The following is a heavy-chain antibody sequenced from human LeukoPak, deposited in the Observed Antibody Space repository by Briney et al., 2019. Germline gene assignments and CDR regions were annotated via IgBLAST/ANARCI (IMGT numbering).Heavy chain of an antibody. CDR3: ARVRARFAPLGYDSSGYSRGAFDI. CDR2: ISYDGSNK. CDR1: GFTFSSYA. V-gene: IGHV3-30*04. Sequence: GRSLRLSCAASGFTFSSYAMHWVRPAPGKGLEWVAVISYDGSNKYYADSVKGRFTISRDNSKNTLYLQMNSLRAEDTAVYYCARVRARFAPLGYDSSGYSRGAFDIWGQGTMVTVSS. J-gene: IGHJ3*02. D-gene: IGHD3-22*01.